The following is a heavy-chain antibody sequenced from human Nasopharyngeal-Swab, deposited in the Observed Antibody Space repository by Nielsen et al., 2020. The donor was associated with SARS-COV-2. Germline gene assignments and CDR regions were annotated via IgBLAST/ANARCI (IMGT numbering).Heavy chain of an antibody. D-gene: IGHD6-6*01. CDR1: GYIFKSYV. Sequence: ASVKVSCKVSGYIFKSYVIHWVRQAPGQGLEWMGWINPYNGNTDSGQQHQDRVTMTTDTSTGTAYMALGSLRSDDTAIYYCARGRVSYSSSSALAYWGQGTLVSVSS. CDR3: ARGRVSYSSSSALAY. J-gene: IGHJ4*02. V-gene: IGHV1-18*04. CDR2: INPYNGNT.